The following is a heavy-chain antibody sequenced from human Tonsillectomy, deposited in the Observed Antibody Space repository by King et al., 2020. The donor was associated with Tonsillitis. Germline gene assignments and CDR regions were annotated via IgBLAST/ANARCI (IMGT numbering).Heavy chain of an antibody. Sequence: VQLVESGGGLVQPGGSLKLSCAASGFNFSGSAIHWVRQASGKGLEWVGRIRSKPHNYATGFAASVKGRFTISRDDSKNTAYLQMNSLKAEDTAGYYCTTYCSSASCSELFDYWGQGTLVTVSS. D-gene: IGHD2-2*01. CDR1: GFNFSGSA. CDR2: IRSKPHNYAT. J-gene: IGHJ4*02. V-gene: IGHV3-73*02. CDR3: TTYCSSASCSELFDY.